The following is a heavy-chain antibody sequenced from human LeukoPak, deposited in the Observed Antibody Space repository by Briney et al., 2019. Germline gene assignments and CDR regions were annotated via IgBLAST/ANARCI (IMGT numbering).Heavy chain of an antibody. CDR2: ISGGGEGT. CDR3: VKDRTPTYYDILTGYYLDY. CDR1: GCTFSNYA. D-gene: IGHD3-9*01. J-gene: IGHJ4*02. Sequence: GGSLRLSCAASGCTFSNYAMNWVRQAPGKGLEWVSGISGGGEGTFYADSVKGRFTISRDNSRNTLYLQMSSLRAEDTALYYCVKDRTPTYYDILTGYYLDYWGQGTLVTVSS. V-gene: IGHV3-23*01.